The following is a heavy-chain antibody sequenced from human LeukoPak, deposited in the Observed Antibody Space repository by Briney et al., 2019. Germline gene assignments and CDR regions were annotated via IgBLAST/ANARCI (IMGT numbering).Heavy chain of an antibody. J-gene: IGHJ4*02. V-gene: IGHV3-30-3*01. D-gene: IGHD3-16*01. CDR2: ISYDGSNK. Sequence: GRSLRLSCAASGFTFSSYAMHWVRQAPGKGLEWVAVISYDGSNKYYADSVKGRFTISRDNSKNTLYLQMNSLRAEDTAVYYCARDSEGEWGQGTLVTVSS. CDR1: GFTFSSYA. CDR3: ARDSEGE.